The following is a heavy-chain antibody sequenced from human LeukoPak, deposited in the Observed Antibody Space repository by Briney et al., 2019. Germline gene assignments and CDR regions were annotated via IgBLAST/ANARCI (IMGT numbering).Heavy chain of an antibody. CDR2: ISGSGGST. CDR1: GFTFSSYA. J-gene: IGHJ4*02. Sequence: GGSLRLSCAASGFTFSSYAMSWARQAPGKGLEWVSSISGSGGSTYYADSVKGRFTISRDNSKNTLFLQLNSLRAEDTAVYYCAVLVSVDMGYWGQGTLVTVSS. D-gene: IGHD3-3*02. V-gene: IGHV3-23*01. CDR3: AVLVSVDMGY.